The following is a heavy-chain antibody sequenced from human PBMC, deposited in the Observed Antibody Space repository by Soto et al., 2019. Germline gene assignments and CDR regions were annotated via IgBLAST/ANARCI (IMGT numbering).Heavy chain of an antibody. J-gene: IGHJ4*02. V-gene: IGHV4-39*01. D-gene: IGHD3-3*01. CDR2: IYYSGST. CDR3: ARHDGDFWTGFDY. CDR1: GGSISSSSYY. Sequence: SETLSLTCTVSGGSISSSSYYWGWIRQPPGKGLEWIGSIYYSGSTYYNPSLKSRVTISVDTSKNQFSLKLSSVTAADTAVYYCARHDGDFWTGFDYWGQGTLVTVSS.